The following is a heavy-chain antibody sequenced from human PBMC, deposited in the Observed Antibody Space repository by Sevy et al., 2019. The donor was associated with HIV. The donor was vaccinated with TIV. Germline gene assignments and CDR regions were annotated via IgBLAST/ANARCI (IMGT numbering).Heavy chain of an antibody. V-gene: IGHV4-31*03. Sequence: SETLSLTCTVSGGSISSGTYYWSWIRQHPGKGLEWIGYIYYSGSTTYYNPSLKSRVTISVDTSKNHFSLNLSSVTAADTAVYYCARGRLGMTPKYVAFDIWGQGTMVTVSS. D-gene: IGHD7-27*01. CDR2: IYYSGSTT. CDR3: ARGRLGMTPKYVAFDI. CDR1: GGSISSGTYY. J-gene: IGHJ3*02.